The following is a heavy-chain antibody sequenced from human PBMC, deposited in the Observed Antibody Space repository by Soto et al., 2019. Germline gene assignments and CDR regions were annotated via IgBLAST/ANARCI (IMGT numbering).Heavy chain of an antibody. CDR3: ARSPRPVYDFWSGWLGGWFDP. CDR2: ISAYNGNT. V-gene: IGHV1-18*01. Sequence: QVQLVQSGAEVKKPGASVKVSCKASGYTFTSYGISWVRQAPGQGLEWMGWISAYNGNTNYAQKLQGRVTMTTDTSTSTAYMELRSLRSDDTAVYYCARSPRPVYDFWSGWLGGWFDPWGQGTLVTVSS. CDR1: GYTFTSYG. D-gene: IGHD3-3*01. J-gene: IGHJ5*02.